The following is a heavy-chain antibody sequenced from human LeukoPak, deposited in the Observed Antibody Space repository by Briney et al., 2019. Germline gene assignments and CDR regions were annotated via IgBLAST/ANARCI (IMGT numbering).Heavy chain of an antibody. D-gene: IGHD3-22*01. CDR2: IDWDDDK. V-gene: IGHV2-70*11. J-gene: IGHJ4*02. Sequence: TLSLTCTVSGGSISSYYWSWIRQPPGKALEWLARIDWDDDKYYSTSLMTRLSISKDTSKNQVVLTMTDMDPVDTATYYCARIRSDYYDNSGYYYFDYWGQGTLVTVSS. CDR3: ARIRSDYYDNSGYYYFDY. CDR1: GGSISSYYW.